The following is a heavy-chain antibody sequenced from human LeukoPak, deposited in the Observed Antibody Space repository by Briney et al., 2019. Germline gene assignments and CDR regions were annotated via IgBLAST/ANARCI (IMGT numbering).Heavy chain of an antibody. J-gene: IGHJ5*02. Sequence: PGGSLRLSCAASGFTFNDYYMSWIRQAPGKGLEWLSYINIGGTNTHYADSVKGRFTISRDNAKKSLYLEMNNLRAEDMAVYYCATDGAGFDTWGQGVLVTVS. CDR2: INIGGTNT. V-gene: IGHV3-11*01. CDR3: ATDGAGFDT. CDR1: GFTFNDYY.